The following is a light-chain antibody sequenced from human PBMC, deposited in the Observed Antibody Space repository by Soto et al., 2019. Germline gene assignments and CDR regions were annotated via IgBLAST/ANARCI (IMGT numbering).Light chain of an antibody. CDR3: QQDGSSPMYT. J-gene: IGKJ2*01. V-gene: IGKV3-20*01. CDR1: QTASSSF. Sequence: EIVLTQSPGTLSVSPGERATLSCRASQTASSSFLAWYQQKPGQAPGLLIHCASTRATGIPDRFSGSGSGTDFDITISRLEPEYFAVYYCQQDGSSPMYTFGQGTKLEIK. CDR2: CAS.